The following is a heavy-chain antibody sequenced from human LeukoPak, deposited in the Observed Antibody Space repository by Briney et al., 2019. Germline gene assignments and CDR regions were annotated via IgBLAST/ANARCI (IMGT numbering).Heavy chain of an antibody. D-gene: IGHD6-13*01. V-gene: IGHV4-61*02. Sequence: SETLSLTCTVSGGSISSGSYYWSWIRQPAGKGLEWIGRIYTSGSTNYNPSLKSRVTISVDTSKNQSSLKLSSVTAADTAVYYCARGGAGIAFYYYYMDVWGKGTTVTVSS. CDR2: IYTSGST. CDR3: ARGGAGIAFYYYYMDV. J-gene: IGHJ6*03. CDR1: GGSISSGSYY.